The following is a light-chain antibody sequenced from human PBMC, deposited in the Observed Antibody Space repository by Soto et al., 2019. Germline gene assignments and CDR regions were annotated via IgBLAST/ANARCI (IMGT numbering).Light chain of an antibody. Sequence: DIEMTQSPSTLSASVGDRVTITCRASQSVSRWLAWDQQKPGKSPKLLISKAFILESGVPSRFSGSGSVTEFTLTISSRQPDDFATYYGKPYSSYSAVGQGPKVEF. CDR3: KPYSSYSA. CDR1: QSVSRW. J-gene: IGKJ1*01. CDR2: KAF. V-gene: IGKV1-5*03.